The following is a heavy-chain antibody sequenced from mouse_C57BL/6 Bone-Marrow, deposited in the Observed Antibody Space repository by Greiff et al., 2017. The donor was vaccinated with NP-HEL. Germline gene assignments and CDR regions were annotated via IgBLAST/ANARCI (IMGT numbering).Heavy chain of an antibody. CDR3: TYGYPYYFDY. D-gene: IGHD2-2*01. CDR1: GFNIKDDY. J-gene: IGHJ2*01. CDR2: IDPENGDT. V-gene: IGHV14-4*01. Sequence: EVHLVESGAELVRPGASVKLSCTASGFNIKDDYMHWVKQRPEQGLEWIGWIDPENGDTEYASKFQGKATITADTSSNTAYLQLSSLTSEDTAVYYCTYGYPYYFDYWGQGTTLTVSS.